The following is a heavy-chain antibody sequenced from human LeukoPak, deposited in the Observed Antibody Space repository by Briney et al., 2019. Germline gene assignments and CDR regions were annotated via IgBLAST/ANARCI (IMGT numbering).Heavy chain of an antibody. V-gene: IGHV4-31*03. Sequence: TLSLTCTVSGGSISSGGYYWSWIRQHPGKGLEWIGYIYYSGSTYYNPSLKSRVTISVDTSKNQFSLKLSSVTAADTAVYYCARARGGDILTGYIYYYYGMDVWGQGTTVTDSS. CDR3: ARARGGDILTGYIYYYYGMDV. J-gene: IGHJ6*02. CDR1: GGSISSGGYY. CDR2: IYYSGST. D-gene: IGHD3-9*01.